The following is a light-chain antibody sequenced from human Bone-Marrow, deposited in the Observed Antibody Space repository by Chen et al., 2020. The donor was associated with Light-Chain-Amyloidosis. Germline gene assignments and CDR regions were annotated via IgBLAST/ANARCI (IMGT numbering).Light chain of an antibody. Sequence: EIVMTQSPATLSVPPGERATPSCRASQSVSNNLAGYQQKPGQAPRFLIYGASTRANGIPARFSGSGSGTEFTLTISSLQSEDFAVYYCQQYNNWPPLTFGGGTKVEIK. V-gene: IGKV3-15*01. CDR2: GAS. J-gene: IGKJ4*01. CDR1: QSVSNN. CDR3: QQYNNWPPLT.